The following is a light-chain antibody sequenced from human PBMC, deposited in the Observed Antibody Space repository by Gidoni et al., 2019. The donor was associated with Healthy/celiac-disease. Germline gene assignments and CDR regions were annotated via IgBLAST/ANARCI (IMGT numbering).Light chain of an antibody. CDR3: QQYGSSPLT. Sequence: EIVLTQSPGTLSLSPGERATLSRRASQSVSSSYLAWYQQKPGQAPRLLIYGASSRATGIPDRCSGGGSGTDFTLTISRLEPEDFAVYYCQQYGSSPLTFGQGTKVEIK. V-gene: IGKV3-20*01. CDR1: QSVSSSY. J-gene: IGKJ1*01. CDR2: GAS.